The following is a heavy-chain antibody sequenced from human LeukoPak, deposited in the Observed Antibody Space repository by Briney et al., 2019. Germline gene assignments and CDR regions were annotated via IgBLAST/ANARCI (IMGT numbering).Heavy chain of an antibody. Sequence: PSETLSLTCAVSGYSISSGYYWSWIRQPPGKGLEWIGYIYYSGSTNYNPSLKSRVTISVDTSKNQFSLKLSSVTAADTAVYYCARVHITMVRGVKDDWFDPWGQGTLVTVSS. CDR2: IYYSGST. CDR3: ARVHITMVRGVKDDWFDP. CDR1: GYSISSGYY. D-gene: IGHD3-10*01. V-gene: IGHV4-61*01. J-gene: IGHJ5*02.